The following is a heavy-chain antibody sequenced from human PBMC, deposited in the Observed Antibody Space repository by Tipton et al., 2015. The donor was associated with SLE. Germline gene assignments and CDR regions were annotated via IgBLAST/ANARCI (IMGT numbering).Heavy chain of an antibody. CDR1: GGSISSSSYY. D-gene: IGHD3-22*01. Sequence: TLSLTCTVSGGSISSSSYYWGWIRQPPGKGLEWIGSIYYSGSTYYNPSLKSRVTISVDTSKNQFSLKLGSVTAADTAVYYCARGPSSDTYYYDSSAPYWGQGTLVTVSS. V-gene: IGHV4-39*07. J-gene: IGHJ4*02. CDR3: ARGPSSDTYYYDSSAPY. CDR2: IYYSGST.